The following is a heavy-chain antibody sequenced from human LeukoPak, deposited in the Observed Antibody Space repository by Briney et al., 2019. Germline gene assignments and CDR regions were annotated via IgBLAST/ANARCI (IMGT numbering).Heavy chain of an antibody. Sequence: GGSLRLSCAASGFTFSSYSMNWVRQAPGKGLEWVSYISSSSTIYYADSVKGRFTISRDNAKNSLYLQMNSLRAEDTAVYYCARGPIGRGATDAFDIWGQGTMVTVSS. CDR2: ISSSSTI. D-gene: IGHD5-24*01. CDR1: GFTFSSYS. J-gene: IGHJ3*02. V-gene: IGHV3-48*04. CDR3: ARGPIGRGATDAFDI.